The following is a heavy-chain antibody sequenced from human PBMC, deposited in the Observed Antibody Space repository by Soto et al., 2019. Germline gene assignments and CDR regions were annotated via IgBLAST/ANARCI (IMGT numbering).Heavy chain of an antibody. CDR1: GGSFSGYY. CDR2: INQSGST. CDR3: ARELAMATIGYFDS. V-gene: IGHV4-34*01. D-gene: IGHD5-12*01. J-gene: IGHJ4*02. Sequence: SETLSLTCTVYGGSFSGYYWSWIRQPPGKGLEWIGGINQSGSTNYNPSLKSRVTISVDTSKNQFSLKLSSVTAADTAVYYCARELAMATIGYFDSWGQGTLVTVSS.